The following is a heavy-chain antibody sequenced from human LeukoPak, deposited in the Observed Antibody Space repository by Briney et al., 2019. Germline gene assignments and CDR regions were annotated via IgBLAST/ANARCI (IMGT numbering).Heavy chain of an antibody. CDR2: IYYSGST. D-gene: IGHD3-10*01. CDR1: GGSISSSSYY. Sequence: PSETLSLTCTVSGGSISSSSYYWGWIRQPPGKGLEWIGSIYYSGSTYYNPSLKSRVTISVDTSKNQFSLKLSSVTAADTAVYYCARRSYYYGSGSPFDYWGQGTLVTVSS. CDR3: ARRSYYYGSGSPFDY. J-gene: IGHJ4*02. V-gene: IGHV4-39*01.